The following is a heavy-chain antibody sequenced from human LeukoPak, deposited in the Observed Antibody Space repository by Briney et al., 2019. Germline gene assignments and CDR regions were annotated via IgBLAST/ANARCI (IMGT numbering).Heavy chain of an antibody. CDR2: INPSGGST. D-gene: IGHD3-22*01. Sequence: ASVKVSCKASGYTFTSYYMHWVRQAPGQGLEWMGIINPSGGSTSYAQKFQGRVTMTRDMSTSTVYMELSSLRSEDTAVYYCARGSYDSSGYYYSFMVYWGQGTLVTVSS. J-gene: IGHJ4*02. CDR3: ARGSYDSSGYYYSFMVY. CDR1: GYTFTSYY. V-gene: IGHV1-46*01.